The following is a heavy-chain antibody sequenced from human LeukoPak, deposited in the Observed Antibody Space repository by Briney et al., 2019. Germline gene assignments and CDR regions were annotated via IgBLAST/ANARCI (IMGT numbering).Heavy chain of an antibody. Sequence: PSETLSLTCTVSGGSISSYYWSWIRQPPGKGLEWIGYIYYSGSTNYNPSLKSRVTISVGTSKNQFSLKLTSVTAADTAVYYCASGSAVAAAGAYWGQGTLVTVSS. CDR1: GGSISSYY. CDR3: ASGSAVAAAGAY. CDR2: IYYSGST. J-gene: IGHJ4*02. D-gene: IGHD6-13*01. V-gene: IGHV4-59*01.